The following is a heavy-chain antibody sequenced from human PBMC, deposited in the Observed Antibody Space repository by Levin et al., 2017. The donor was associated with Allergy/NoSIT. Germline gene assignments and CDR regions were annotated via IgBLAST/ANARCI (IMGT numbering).Heavy chain of an antibody. J-gene: IGHJ4*02. V-gene: IGHV3-30-3*01. Sequence: LSLTCAASGFTFSSYAMHWVRQAPGKGLEWVAVISYDGSNKYYADSVKGRFTISRDNSKNTLYLQMNSLRAEDTAVYYCARDRERYFDWFLFDYWGQGTLVTVSS. CDR3: ARDRERYFDWFLFDY. CDR1: GFTFSSYA. CDR2: ISYDGSNK. D-gene: IGHD3-9*01.